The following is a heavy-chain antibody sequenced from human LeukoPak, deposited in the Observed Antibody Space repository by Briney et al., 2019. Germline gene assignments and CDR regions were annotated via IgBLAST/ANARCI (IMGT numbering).Heavy chain of an antibody. Sequence: GGSLRLSCSASGFTFSSYGMHWVRQAPGKGLEWVAFIRYDGSNKYYADSVKGRFTISRDNSKNTLYLQMNSLRAEDTAVYYCAKDPAARSPGDDAFDIWGQGTMVTVSS. CDR1: GFTFSSYG. D-gene: IGHD2-15*01. CDR3: AKDPAARSPGDDAFDI. CDR2: IRYDGSNK. V-gene: IGHV3-30*02. J-gene: IGHJ3*02.